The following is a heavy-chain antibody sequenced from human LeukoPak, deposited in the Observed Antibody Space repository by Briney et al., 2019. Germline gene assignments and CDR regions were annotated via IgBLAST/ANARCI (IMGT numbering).Heavy chain of an antibody. Sequence: SQTLSLTCAISGDSVSGNSATWNWISQSPSRGLEWLGRTYYRSKWYNDYALSVKSRISINSDTSKNQFSLQLNSVTPEDTAVYYCASGSPEFDNWGQGTLVTVSS. CDR2: TYYRSKWYN. D-gene: IGHD1-14*01. CDR1: GDSVSGNSAT. V-gene: IGHV6-1*01. J-gene: IGHJ4*02. CDR3: ASGSPEFDN.